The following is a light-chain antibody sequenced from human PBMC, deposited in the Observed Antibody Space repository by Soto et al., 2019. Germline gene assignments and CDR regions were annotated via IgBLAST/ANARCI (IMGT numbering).Light chain of an antibody. CDR1: QSVDSS. V-gene: IGKV3-11*01. J-gene: IGKJ4*01. Sequence: DIVLTQSPATLSLSPGERATLSCRASQSVDSSLAWFQQKPGQAPRLLIYDASNRATGIPARFSGSGSGTDVTLTISSLEPEDFAVYYCQQRGSWPQLTFGGGTKVEI. CDR3: QQRGSWPQLT. CDR2: DAS.